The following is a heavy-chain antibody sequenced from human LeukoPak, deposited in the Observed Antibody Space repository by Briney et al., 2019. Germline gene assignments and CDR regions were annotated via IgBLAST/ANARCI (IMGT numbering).Heavy chain of an antibody. D-gene: IGHD1-20*01. CDR2: ISSSGSTI. Sequence: PGGSLRLSCAASGFTFSDYYMSWIRQAPGKGLEWVSYISSSGSTIYYADSVKGRFTISRDNSKNTLYLQMNSLRAEDTAVYYCAKDRNWRRPDAFDIWGQGTMVTVSS. CDR1: GFTFSDYY. CDR3: AKDRNWRRPDAFDI. V-gene: IGHV3-11*01. J-gene: IGHJ3*02.